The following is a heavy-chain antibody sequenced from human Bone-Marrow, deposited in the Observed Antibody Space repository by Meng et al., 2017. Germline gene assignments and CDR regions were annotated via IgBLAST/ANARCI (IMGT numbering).Heavy chain of an antibody. CDR3: ARDRYYYDSSGYRFDY. Sequence: QGQLVQAGAEVKKPGSSVNVSCKASGGTFSSYAISWVRQAPGQGLEWMGGIIPIFGTANYAQKFQGRVTITADESTSTAYMELSSLRSEDTAVYYCARDRYYYDSSGYRFDYWGQGTLVTVSS. V-gene: IGHV1-69*01. CDR1: GGTFSSYA. J-gene: IGHJ4*02. CDR2: IIPIFGTA. D-gene: IGHD3-22*01.